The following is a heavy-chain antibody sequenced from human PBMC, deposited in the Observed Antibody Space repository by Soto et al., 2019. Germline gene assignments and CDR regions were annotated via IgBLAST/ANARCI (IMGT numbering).Heavy chain of an antibody. CDR1: GFTFSSYA. J-gene: IGHJ4*02. CDR3: AKRGDGDHGRYFDY. D-gene: IGHD4-17*01. V-gene: IGHV3-23*01. Sequence: EVQLLESGGGLVQPGGSLRLSCAASGFTFSSYAMSWVRQAPGKGLEWVSAIISDGTTYYADSVKGRFTISRDNSKNTLYLQMNSLRAEDTAVYYCAKRGDGDHGRYFDYWGQGTLVTVSS. CDR2: IISDGTT.